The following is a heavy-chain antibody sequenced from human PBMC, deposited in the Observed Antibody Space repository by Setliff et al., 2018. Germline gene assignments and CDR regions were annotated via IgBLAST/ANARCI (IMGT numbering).Heavy chain of an antibody. D-gene: IGHD2-2*01. CDR3: AKAARYQLLMSPHWFDP. CDR1: GFTFSSYA. J-gene: IGHJ5*02. Sequence: GGSLRLSCAASGFTFSSYAMSWVRQAPGKGLEWVSGISGSGVSTYYAESVKGRFTISRDNSKNTLYPQMNSLRAEDTAVYYCAKAARYQLLMSPHWFDPWGQGTLVTV. CDR2: ISGSGVST. V-gene: IGHV3-23*01.